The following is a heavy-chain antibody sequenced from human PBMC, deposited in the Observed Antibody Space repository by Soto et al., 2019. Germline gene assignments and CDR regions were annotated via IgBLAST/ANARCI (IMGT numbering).Heavy chain of an antibody. J-gene: IGHJ6*02. Sequence: SVKVSCKASGGTFSSYAISWVRQAPGQGLEWMGGIIPIFGTANYAQKFQGRVTITADESTSTAYMELSSLRSEDTAVYYCARDIPVTTSYYYYGMDVWGQGTTVTVSS. CDR3: ARDIPVTTSYYYYGMDV. D-gene: IGHD4-17*01. CDR1: GGTFSSYA. V-gene: IGHV1-69*13. CDR2: IIPIFGTA.